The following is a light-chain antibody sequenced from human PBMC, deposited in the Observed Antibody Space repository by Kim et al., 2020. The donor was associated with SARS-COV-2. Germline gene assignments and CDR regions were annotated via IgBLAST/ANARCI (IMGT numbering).Light chain of an antibody. CDR1: QSVRSD. J-gene: IGKJ1*01. CDR2: DAS. Sequence: EIVMTQSPATLSVSPGDRATLSCRASQSVRSDLAWYQQKPGQAPRLLICDASTGATGIPGRFSGSGSGTEFTLTISSLKSEDSAVYYCQQYNNWPWTFGQGTKVDIK. V-gene: IGKV3-15*01. CDR3: QQYNNWPWT.